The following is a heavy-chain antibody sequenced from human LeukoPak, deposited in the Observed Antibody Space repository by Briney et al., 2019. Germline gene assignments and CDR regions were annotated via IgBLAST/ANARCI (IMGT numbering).Heavy chain of an antibody. V-gene: IGHV3-48*01. CDR3: STAKFDN. Sequence: GGSLRLSCAASGFPLSSYSINWVRQAPGKGLEWVSSINIDSITINYADSVKGRFTIYRDNATNSLYLQMNSRRAEETAVYYCSTAKFDNWGQGTLVTVSS. CDR2: INIDSITI. CDR1: GFPLSSYS. J-gene: IGHJ4*02.